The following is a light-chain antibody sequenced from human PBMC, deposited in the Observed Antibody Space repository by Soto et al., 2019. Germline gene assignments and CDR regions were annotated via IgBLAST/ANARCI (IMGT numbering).Light chain of an antibody. V-gene: IGLV2-8*01. CDR2: EVT. Sequence: QSALTQPPSASGSPGQSVTISCTGTSSDIGGYNYVSWYQQHPGKAPKLMIYEVTKRPSGVPDRFSGSNSGSTASLTVSGLQAEDEADYYCSSYAGAYTSFGGGTKLTVL. CDR1: SSDIGGYNY. J-gene: IGLJ2*01. CDR3: SSYAGAYTS.